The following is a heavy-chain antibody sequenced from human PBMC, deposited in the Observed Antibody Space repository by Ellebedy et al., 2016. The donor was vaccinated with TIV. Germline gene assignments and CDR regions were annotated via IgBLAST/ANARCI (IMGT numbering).Heavy chain of an antibody. V-gene: IGHV3-69-1*01. D-gene: IGHD2-15*01. J-gene: IGHJ4*02. CDR2: IGIAATI. CDR3: AREVGGGGLFDY. CDR1: GFIFSNYG. Sequence: GESLKISCAASGFIFSNYGVNWVRQAPGKGLEWVSYIGIAATIHYADSHYADFVKGRFTISRDNAKNSLYLQMNSLRAEDTAVYYCAREVGGGGLFDYWGQGTLVTVSS.